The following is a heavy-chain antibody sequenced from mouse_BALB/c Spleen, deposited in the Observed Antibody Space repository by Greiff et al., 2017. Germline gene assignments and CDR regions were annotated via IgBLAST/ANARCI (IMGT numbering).Heavy chain of an antibody. Sequence: EVMLVESGGGLVKPGGSLKLSCAASGFAFSSYDMSWVRQTPEKRLEWVAYISSGGGSTYYPDTVKGRFTISRDNAKNTLYLQMSSLKSEDTAMYYCARQRFAYWGQGTLVTVSA. V-gene: IGHV5-12-1*01. J-gene: IGHJ3*01. CDR3: ARQRFAY. CDR2: ISSGGGST. CDR1: GFAFSSYD.